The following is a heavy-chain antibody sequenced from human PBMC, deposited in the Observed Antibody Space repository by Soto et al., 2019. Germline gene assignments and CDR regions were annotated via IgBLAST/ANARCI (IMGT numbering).Heavy chain of an antibody. CDR1: GGTFSTYT. J-gene: IGHJ4*02. CDR3: ALDMSTGVVYFDN. Sequence: QVLLVQSGAEVKRPGSSVKVSCKVSGGTFSTYTISWVRQAPGQGLEWMGRIIPMFGLPNHAQKFQGRVTITADKSTHTSYLEMTGLTSEDTAVYYCALDMSTGVVYFDNWGQGTLVTVSS. CDR2: IIPMFGLP. D-gene: IGHD3-3*01. V-gene: IGHV1-69*02.